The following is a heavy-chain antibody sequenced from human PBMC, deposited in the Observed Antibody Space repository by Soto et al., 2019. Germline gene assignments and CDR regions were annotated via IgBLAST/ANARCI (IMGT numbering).Heavy chain of an antibody. CDR1: DYSISSGYY. Sequence: QVQLQESGPGLVKPSETLSLTCAVSDYSISSGYYWGWIRQPPGKGLEWIGSIFHSGSSYYNPSLKSRVTISVDTSKRQFSLKVNSVTAADTAVYFCARGLSFGSWYFDLWGRGSLATVSS. J-gene: IGHJ2*01. V-gene: IGHV4-38-2*01. CDR3: ARGLSFGSWYFDL. CDR2: IFHSGSS. D-gene: IGHD3-3*01.